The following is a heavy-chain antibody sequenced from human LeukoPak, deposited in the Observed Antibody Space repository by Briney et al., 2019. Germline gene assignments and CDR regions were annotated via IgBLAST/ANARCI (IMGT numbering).Heavy chain of an antibody. V-gene: IGHV1-8*01. D-gene: IGHD4-23*01. CDR1: GYTFTSYD. J-gene: IGHJ4*02. CDR2: MNPNSGNT. Sequence: ASVKVSCKASGYTFTSYDINWVRQATGQGLEWMGWMNPNSGNTGYAQKFQGRVTMTRNTSISTAYMELSSLRSEDTAVYYCARGLSVVTRAAPGYWGQGTLVTVSS. CDR3: ARGLSVVTRAAPGY.